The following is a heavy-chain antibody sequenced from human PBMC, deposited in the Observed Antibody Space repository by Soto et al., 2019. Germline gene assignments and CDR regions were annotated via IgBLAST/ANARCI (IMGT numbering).Heavy chain of an antibody. CDR1: GFNFDDSA. J-gene: IGHJ4*02. CDR2: ITTSGSLI. V-gene: IGHV3-11*01. CDR3: ARGWQWLDY. Sequence: GGSLRLSCVASGFNFDDSAMNWVRQVPGKGLEWVSYITTSGSLIYYADSVKGRFTVSRDNAKNSLYLQMNSLRVEDMAVYYCARGWQWLDYWGQGTLVTVSS. D-gene: IGHD6-19*01.